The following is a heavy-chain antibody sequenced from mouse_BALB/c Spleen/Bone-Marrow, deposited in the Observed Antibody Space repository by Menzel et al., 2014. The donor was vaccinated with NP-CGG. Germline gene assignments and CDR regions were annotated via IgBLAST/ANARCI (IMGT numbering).Heavy chain of an antibody. V-gene: IGHV5-17*02. Sequence: EVQVVESGGGLVQPGGSRKLSCAASGFTFSSFGMHWVRQAPEKGLEWVAYISSGSSTIYYADTVKGRFTISRDNPKNTLFPQMTSLRSEDTAMYYCARYGNYFYAMDYWGQGTSVTVSS. CDR3: ARYGNYFYAMDY. CDR2: ISSGSSTI. CDR1: GFTFSSFG. D-gene: IGHD2-1*01. J-gene: IGHJ4*01.